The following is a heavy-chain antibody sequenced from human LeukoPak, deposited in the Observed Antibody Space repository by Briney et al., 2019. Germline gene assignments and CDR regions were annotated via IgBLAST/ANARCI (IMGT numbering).Heavy chain of an antibody. D-gene: IGHD5-24*01. Sequence: SQTLSLTCTVSGGSISSGGYYWSWIRQHPGKGLEWIGYIYYSGSTYYNPSLKSRVTIPVDTSKNQFSLKLSSVTAADTAVYYCARDRRWLQSSYYYYMDVWGKGTTVTVSS. CDR2: IYYSGST. V-gene: IGHV4-31*03. CDR3: ARDRRWLQSSYYYYMDV. CDR1: GGSISSGGYY. J-gene: IGHJ6*03.